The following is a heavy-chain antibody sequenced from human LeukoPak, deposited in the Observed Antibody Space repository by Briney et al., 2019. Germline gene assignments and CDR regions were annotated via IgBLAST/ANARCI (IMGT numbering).Heavy chain of an antibody. CDR2: IYTSGST. J-gene: IGHJ3*02. D-gene: IGHD2-2*01. V-gene: IGHV4-61*02. CDR3: ARDKVPGDAFDI. Sequence: SETLSLTCTVSGGSISSGGYYWSWIRQHPGKGLEWIGRIYTSGSTNYNPSLKGRVTMSVDTSKNQFSLKLSSVTAADTAVYYCARDKVPGDAFDIWGQGTMVTVSS. CDR1: GGSISSGGYY.